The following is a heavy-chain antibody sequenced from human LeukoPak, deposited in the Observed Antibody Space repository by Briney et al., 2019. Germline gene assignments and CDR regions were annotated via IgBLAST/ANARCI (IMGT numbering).Heavy chain of an antibody. CDR3: ARSTILRNWFDP. V-gene: IGHV4-39*01. J-gene: IGHJ5*02. CDR1: GGSISSSSYY. D-gene: IGHD3-9*01. Sequence: PSETLSLTCTVSGGSISSSSYYWGWIRQPPGKGLEWIGSIYYSGSTYYNPSLKSRVTISVDTSKNQFSLKLSSVTAADTAVYYCARSTILRNWFDPWGQGTLVTVSS. CDR2: IYYSGST.